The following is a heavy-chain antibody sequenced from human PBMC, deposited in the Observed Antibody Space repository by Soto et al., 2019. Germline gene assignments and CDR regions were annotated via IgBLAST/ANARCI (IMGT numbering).Heavy chain of an antibody. V-gene: IGHV5-10-1*01. CDR3: ARASGYRSSWYRSHYYYGLDV. Sequence: GESLKISCKGSGYSFTIYWISWVRQMPGKGLEWMGRIDPSDSYTNYSPSFQGHVTISADKSISTAYLQWSSLKASDTAMYYCARASGYRSSWYRSHYYYGLDVWGQGATVTVSS. CDR1: GYSFTIYW. D-gene: IGHD6-13*01. CDR2: IDPSDSYT. J-gene: IGHJ6*02.